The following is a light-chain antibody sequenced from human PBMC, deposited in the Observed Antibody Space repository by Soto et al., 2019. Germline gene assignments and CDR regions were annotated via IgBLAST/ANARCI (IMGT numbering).Light chain of an antibody. J-gene: IGKJ2*01. CDR1: QPISHY. V-gene: IGKV1-39*01. Sequence: DIEMTQSPSSLSASVGDRVTISCRASQPISHYLNWYQQKPGKAPNLLIHAASSLHSGVPSRFTGSGSGTDFPLTINSLQPEDFASYYCQQSHIVPYTFGQGTKVEI. CDR2: AAS. CDR3: QQSHIVPYT.